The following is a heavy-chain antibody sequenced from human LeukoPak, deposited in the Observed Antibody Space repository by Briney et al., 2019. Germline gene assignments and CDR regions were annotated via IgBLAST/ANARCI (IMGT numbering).Heavy chain of an antibody. V-gene: IGHV4-30-4*01. CDR1: GGSISSGDYY. J-gene: IGHJ5*02. Sequence: PSETLSLTCTVSGGSISSGDYYWSWIRQPPGKGLEWIGYIYYSGSTYYNPSLKSRVTISVDTSKNQFSLKLSSVTAADTAVYYCARSEWGFGAHRGNWFDPWGQGTLVTVSS. CDR3: ARSEWGFGAHRGNWFDP. CDR2: IYYSGST. D-gene: IGHD3-10*01.